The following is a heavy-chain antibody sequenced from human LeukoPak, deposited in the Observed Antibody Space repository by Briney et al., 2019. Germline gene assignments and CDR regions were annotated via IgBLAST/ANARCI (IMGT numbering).Heavy chain of an antibody. V-gene: IGHV5-51*06. D-gene: IGHD4-23*01. CDR1: GYSFTTYW. J-gene: IGHJ4*02. Sequence: GESLKISCKGSGYSFTTYWIGWLRQMPGKRLEWMGIIYPGDSDTRYSPSFQGQITISADKSINTAYLQWSSLKASDTAIYYCARTHGNSPHGYFVNYWGQGTLVTVSS. CDR2: IYPGDSDT. CDR3: ARTHGNSPHGYFVNY.